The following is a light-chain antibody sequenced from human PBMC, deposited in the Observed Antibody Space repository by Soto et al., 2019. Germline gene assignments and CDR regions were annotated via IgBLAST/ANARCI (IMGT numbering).Light chain of an antibody. Sequence: DIVMTQSPDSLAVSLGERATINCKSSQSVLYSSNNKNYLAWYQQKPGQPPKLLIYWASTRESGVPDRFSGSGSGTDFTLPSSSLQAEDVAVYYCQQYDSTPRTFGQGTKVEIK. J-gene: IGKJ1*01. CDR2: WAS. CDR3: QQYDSTPRT. V-gene: IGKV4-1*01. CDR1: QSVLYSSNNKNY.